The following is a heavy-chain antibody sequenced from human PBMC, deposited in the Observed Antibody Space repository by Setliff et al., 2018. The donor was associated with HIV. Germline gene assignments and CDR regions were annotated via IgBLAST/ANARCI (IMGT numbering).Heavy chain of an antibody. J-gene: IGHJ3*01. CDR3: ARRPVSDTFDV. V-gene: IGHV5-51*01. CDR2: IYPGDSDT. CDR1: GYNFISYY. Sequence: GESLKISCKASGYNFISYYIGWVRQMPGKGLEWMGIIYPGDSDTRYGPSFEGQVTISADWSTTTASLQWNSLKASDTAMYYCARRPVSDTFDVWGQGTMVTVSS.